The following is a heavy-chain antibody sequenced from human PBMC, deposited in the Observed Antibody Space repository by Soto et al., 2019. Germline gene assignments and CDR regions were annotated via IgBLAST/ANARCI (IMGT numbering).Heavy chain of an antibody. CDR3: AKTSAPRTLGLATR. J-gene: IGHJ4*02. CDR1: GFTFGRYA. V-gene: IGHV3-23*01. D-gene: IGHD6-19*01. CDR2: ISGSGDNT. Sequence: EVQLLESGGGLVQPGGSLTLSCGASGFTFGRYAMMWVRQTPGKGLEWVSFISGSGDNTYYGESVKGRFTISRDNSRNTLFLHMASLRTDDTAVYYFAKTSAPRTLGLATRWGQGTPVSVSS.